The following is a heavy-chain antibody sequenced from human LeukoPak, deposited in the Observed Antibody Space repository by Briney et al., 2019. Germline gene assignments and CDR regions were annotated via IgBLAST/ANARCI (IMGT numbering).Heavy chain of an antibody. J-gene: IGHJ4*02. D-gene: IGHD3-10*01. CDR3: GRDRVDY. V-gene: IGHV3-48*03. CDR1: GFTFSNYE. Sequence: GGPLRLSCAACGFTFSNYEMNWVRQAPGKGRECISYISSSGSTIYYADSVKGRFTISRDNTKNSLYLQMNSLRAEDTAIYYCGRDRVDYWGQGTLVTVSS. CDR2: ISSSGSTI.